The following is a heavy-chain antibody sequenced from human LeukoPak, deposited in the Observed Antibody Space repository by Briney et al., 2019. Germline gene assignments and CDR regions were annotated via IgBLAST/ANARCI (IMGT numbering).Heavy chain of an antibody. CDR1: GGSFSGYY. J-gene: IGHJ6*04. D-gene: IGHD6-19*01. Sequence: SETLSLTCAVYGGSFSGYYWSWIRQPPGKGLEWIGEINHSGSTNYNPSLKSRVTISVDTSKNQFSLKLSSVTAADTAVYYCARWGSIAVAGYCYYGMDVWGKGTTVTVSS. CDR3: ARWGSIAVAGYCYYGMDV. V-gene: IGHV4-34*01. CDR2: INHSGST.